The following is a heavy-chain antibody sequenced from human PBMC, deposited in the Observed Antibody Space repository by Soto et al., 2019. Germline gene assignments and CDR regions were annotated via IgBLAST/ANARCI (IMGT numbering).Heavy chain of an antibody. CDR1: GFTVSSTS. CDR2: IYSGGST. Sequence: PGGSLRLSCAASGFTVSSTSMRWVRQAPGKGLEWVSVIYSGGSTYYADSFQGQVTISADKSISTAYLQWSSLKASDTAIYYCARSFFDNFDYWGHGTLVTVSS. V-gene: IGHV3-53*01. D-gene: IGHD3-3*01. CDR3: ARSFFDNFDY. J-gene: IGHJ4*01.